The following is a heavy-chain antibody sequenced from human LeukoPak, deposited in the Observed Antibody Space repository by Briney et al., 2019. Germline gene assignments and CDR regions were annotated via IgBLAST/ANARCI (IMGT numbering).Heavy chain of an antibody. Sequence: GRSLRLSCAASGFTFDDYAMHWVRHAPGKGLEWVSGISWNSGSIGYADSVKGRFTISRDNSKNTLFLQMSSLRADDTAVYYCARNPSSIWSAPVDYWGQGTLVTVSS. D-gene: IGHD6-13*01. CDR3: ARNPSSIWSAPVDY. V-gene: IGHV3-9*01. CDR2: ISWNSGSI. CDR1: GFTFDDYA. J-gene: IGHJ4*02.